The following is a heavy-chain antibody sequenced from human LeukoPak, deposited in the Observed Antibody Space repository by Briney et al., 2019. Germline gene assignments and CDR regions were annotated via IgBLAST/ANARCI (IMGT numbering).Heavy chain of an antibody. J-gene: IGHJ1*01. V-gene: IGHV3-21*01. CDR2: ISSSSSYI. Sequence: GGSLRLSCAASGFTFSSYSMNWVRQAPGKGLEWVSSISSSSSYIYYADSVKGRFTISRDNTKNSLYLQMNSLRAEDTAVYYCARDGDYEYFQHWGQGTLVTVSS. D-gene: IGHD4-17*01. CDR3: ARDGDYEYFQH. CDR1: GFTFSSYS.